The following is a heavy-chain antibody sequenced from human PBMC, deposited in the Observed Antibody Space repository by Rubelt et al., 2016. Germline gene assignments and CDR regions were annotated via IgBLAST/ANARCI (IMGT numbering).Heavy chain of an antibody. V-gene: IGHV4-61*07. Sequence: EWIGYIYYSGSTNYNPSLKSRVTISVDTSRNQFSLKLSSVTAADTAVYYCARHRMWELGWVDPWGQGTLVTVSS. CDR3: ARHRMWELGWVDP. J-gene: IGHJ5*02. D-gene: IGHD1-26*01. CDR2: IYYSGST.